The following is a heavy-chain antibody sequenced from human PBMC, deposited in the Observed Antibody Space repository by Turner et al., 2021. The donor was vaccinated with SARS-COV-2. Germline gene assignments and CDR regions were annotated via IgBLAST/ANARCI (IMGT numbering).Heavy chain of an antibody. V-gene: IGHV3-74*01. Sequence: EVQLVESGGGLVQPGGSLRPSGGASGFTFSSYWMHWVRQAPGKGLVWFARINTDGSSTSYADSVKDRFTISRDNARNTLYVQMNSLGAEDTAVYYCAKGPPIGWDSSWLGYWGQGTLVTVSS. D-gene: IGHD6-13*01. CDR2: INTDGSST. J-gene: IGHJ4*02. CDR1: GFTFSSYW. CDR3: AKGPPIGWDSSWLGY.